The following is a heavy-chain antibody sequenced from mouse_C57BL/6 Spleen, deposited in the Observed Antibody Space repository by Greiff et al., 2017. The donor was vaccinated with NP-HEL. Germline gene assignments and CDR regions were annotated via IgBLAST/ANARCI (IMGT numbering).Heavy chain of an antibody. CDR1: GYTFTDYN. J-gene: IGHJ3*01. Sequence: EVQLQQSGPELVKPGASVKMSCKASGYTFTDYNMHWVKQSHGKSLEWIGYINPNNVGTSYNQKFKGKATLTVNKSSSTAYMELRSLTSEDSAVYYCATFYYGYDGGFSYWGQGTLVTVSA. V-gene: IGHV1-22*01. D-gene: IGHD2-2*01. CDR2: INPNNVGT. CDR3: ATFYYGYDGGFSY.